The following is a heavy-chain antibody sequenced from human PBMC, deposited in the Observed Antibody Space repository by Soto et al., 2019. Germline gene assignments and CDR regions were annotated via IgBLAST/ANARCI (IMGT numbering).Heavy chain of an antibody. CDR3: ARAHYDRDYYKYGMDV. Sequence: EASVKVSCKASGYTFTSYAIHWVRQAPGQRLEWMGCINAANGNTKYSQKFQGRVTITRDTSASTAYMELSSLRSEDTAVYYCARAHYDRDYYKYGMDVWGQGTTVTVSS. D-gene: IGHD4-17*01. J-gene: IGHJ6*02. V-gene: IGHV1-3*01. CDR1: GYTFTSYA. CDR2: INAANGNT.